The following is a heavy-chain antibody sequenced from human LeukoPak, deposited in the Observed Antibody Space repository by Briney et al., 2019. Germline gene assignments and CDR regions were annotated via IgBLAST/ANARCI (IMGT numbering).Heavy chain of an antibody. CDR3: ATSHDVKTAPYDL. CDR1: GGSISSYC. CDR2: VFTSGRT. D-gene: IGHD3-9*01. V-gene: IGHV4-4*09. Sequence: PSETLSLTCTVSGGSISSYCWNWARQSPGKGLEWIGYVFTSGRTDYNPSLKSRVTTSVDTSKNQISMDLRFLTAADTAVYYCATSHDVKTAPYDLWGQGALVTVSP. J-gene: IGHJ5*02.